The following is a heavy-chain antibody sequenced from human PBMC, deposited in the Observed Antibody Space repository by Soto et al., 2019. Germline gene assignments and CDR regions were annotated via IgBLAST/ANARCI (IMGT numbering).Heavy chain of an antibody. CDR1: GYTFTSYG. D-gene: IGHD3-10*01. J-gene: IGHJ3*02. CDR3: KVLLWFGDPYDAFDI. V-gene: IGHV1-18*01. Sequence: ASVKVSCKASGYTFTSYGISWVRQAPGQGLEWMGWISAYNGNTNYAQKLQGRVTMTTDTSTSTAYMELRSLRSDDTAVYYCKVLLWFGDPYDAFDIWGQGTMVTVSS. CDR2: ISAYNGNT.